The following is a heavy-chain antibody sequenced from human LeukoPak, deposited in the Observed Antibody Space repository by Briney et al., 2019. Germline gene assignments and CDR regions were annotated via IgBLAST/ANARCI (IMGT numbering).Heavy chain of an antibody. CDR2: VNPSGDST. CDR1: GFTFGIYS. D-gene: IGHD1-1*01. V-gene: IGHV3-23*01. Sequence: PGGSLRLSCAASGFTFGIYSMTWVRQAPGKGLEWVSTVNPSGDSTYYADSVKGRFTISRDNFKNTVYLQMDSLRAEDTAVYYCAKDRAGTPWADWGQGTLVTVSS. J-gene: IGHJ4*02. CDR3: AKDRAGTPWAD.